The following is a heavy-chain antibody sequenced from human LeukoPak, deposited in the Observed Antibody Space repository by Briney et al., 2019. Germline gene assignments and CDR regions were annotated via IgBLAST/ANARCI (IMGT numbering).Heavy chain of an antibody. CDR3: AALSYSSGWKDFDY. Sequence: EAPVKVSCKASGYTFTSYDINWVRQAPGQGLEWMGWMNPNSGNTGYAQKFQGRVTMTRNTSISTAYMELSSLRSEDTAVYYCAALSYSSGWKDFDYWGQGTLVTVSS. D-gene: IGHD6-19*01. J-gene: IGHJ4*02. V-gene: IGHV1-8*01. CDR2: MNPNSGNT. CDR1: GYTFTSYD.